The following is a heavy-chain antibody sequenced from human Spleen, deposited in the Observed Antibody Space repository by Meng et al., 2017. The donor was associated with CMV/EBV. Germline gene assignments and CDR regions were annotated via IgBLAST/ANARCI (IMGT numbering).Heavy chain of an antibody. Sequence: GGSLRLSCAASGFTFSSYAMSWVRQAPGKGLEWVSAISGSGGSTYYADSVKGRFTISRDNVKNSLYLQMSSLRAEDTAVYYCASSIAAAAYFDYWGQGTLVTVSS. V-gene: IGHV3-23*01. D-gene: IGHD6-13*01. J-gene: IGHJ4*02. CDR1: GFTFSSYA. CDR2: ISGSGGST. CDR3: ASSIAAAAYFDY.